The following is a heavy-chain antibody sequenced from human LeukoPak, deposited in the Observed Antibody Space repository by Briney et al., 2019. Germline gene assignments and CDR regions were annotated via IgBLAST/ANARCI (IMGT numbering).Heavy chain of an antibody. CDR2: VNPNSGGT. J-gene: IGHJ4*02. D-gene: IGHD6-19*01. V-gene: IGHV1-2*02. CDR1: GYTFTGHY. CDR3: ARVGSSGWGEDY. Sequence: GASVKVSCKPSGYTFTGHYIHWVRQAPGEGLEWMGWVNPNSGGTNYAQKFQGRVTMTRDTSVSTAYMELSRLRSDDTAVYYCARVGSSGWGEDYWGQGTLVTVSS.